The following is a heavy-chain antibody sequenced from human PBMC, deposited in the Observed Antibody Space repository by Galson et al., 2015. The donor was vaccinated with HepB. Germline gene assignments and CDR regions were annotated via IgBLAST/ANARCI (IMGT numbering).Heavy chain of an antibody. V-gene: IGHV3-74*01. Sequence: SLRLSCAASGFTFRNNYMHWVRQAPGKGLLWVSRISGDGTSTAYADSVKGRFSISRDNTKNTLYLQMNSPRDEDTAVYYCARGYSGSQGLDYWGQGILVIVSS. CDR1: GFTFRNNY. CDR3: ARGYSGSQGLDY. D-gene: IGHD5-12*01. CDR2: ISGDGTST. J-gene: IGHJ4*02.